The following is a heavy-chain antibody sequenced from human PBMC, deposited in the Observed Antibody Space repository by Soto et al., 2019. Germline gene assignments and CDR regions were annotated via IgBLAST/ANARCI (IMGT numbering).Heavy chain of an antibody. J-gene: IGHJ5*02. CDR2: ISAYNGNT. Sequence: ASVKVSCKASGYTFKTYGLSWVRQAPGQGLEWLGWISAYNGNTNYAQKFQGRVTMTTDTPTSTAYMELRSLGSDDTAVYYCARDREAARPGWFDPWGQGTLVTVSS. CDR3: ARDREAARPGWFDP. V-gene: IGHV1-18*04. D-gene: IGHD6-6*01. CDR1: GYTFKTYG.